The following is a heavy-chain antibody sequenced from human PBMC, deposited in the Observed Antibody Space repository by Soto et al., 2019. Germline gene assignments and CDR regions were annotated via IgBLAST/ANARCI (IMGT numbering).Heavy chain of an antibody. CDR1: EVAFSSYS. CDR2: ISSSSSTI. Sequence: LCCAAYEVAFSSYSMRWVSPAPGKRLEWVSYISSSSSTIYYADSVKGRFTISRDNAKNSLYLQMNSLRDEDTAVYYCARIRADRRLKKICDCYRYGDHRDLISFSAQRTTVIVS. D-gene: IGHD2-21*01. CDR3: ARIRADRRLKKICDCYRYGDHRDLISF. V-gene: IGHV3-48*02. J-gene: IGHJ6*02.